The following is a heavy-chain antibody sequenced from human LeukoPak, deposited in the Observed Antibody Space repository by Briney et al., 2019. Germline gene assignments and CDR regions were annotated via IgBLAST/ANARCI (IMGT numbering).Heavy chain of an antibody. J-gene: IGHJ4*02. CDR1: GYTFTGYY. D-gene: IGHD6-19*01. V-gene: IGHV1-2*02. Sequence: GASVKVSCKASGYTFTGYYMHWVRQAPGQGLEWMGWINPNSGDTNYAQKFQGRVTMTRDTSISTAYMELSRLRSDDTAVYYCARDKSGNSGWYSYFDYWGQGTLVIVSS. CDR2: INPNSGDT. CDR3: ARDKSGNSGWYSYFDY.